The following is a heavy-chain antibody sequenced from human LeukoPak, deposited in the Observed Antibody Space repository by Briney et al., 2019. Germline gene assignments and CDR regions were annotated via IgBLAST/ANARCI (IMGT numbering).Heavy chain of an antibody. Sequence: GGSLRLSCAASGFTFSSYSMNWVRQAPGKGLEWVSYISSSSSYIYYADSVKGRFTISRDNAKNSLYLQMNSLRAEDTAVYYCARDMIVGATSIDYWGQGTLVTVSS. J-gene: IGHJ4*02. D-gene: IGHD1-26*01. CDR1: GFTFSSYS. V-gene: IGHV3-21*05. CDR3: ARDMIVGATSIDY. CDR2: ISSSSSYI.